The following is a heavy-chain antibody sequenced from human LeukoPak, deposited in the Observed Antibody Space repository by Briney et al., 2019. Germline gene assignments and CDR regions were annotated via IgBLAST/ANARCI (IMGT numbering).Heavy chain of an antibody. J-gene: IGHJ4*02. CDR1: GYTFSDFS. CDR2: ISGSGDKT. CDR3: AKKPTSDFWSGYPFDY. Sequence: GGSLTLSCAASGYTFSDFSVNWVRQAPGKGLEWVSVISGSGDKTHYADSVKGRFTISRDNSKNTLYLQMNSLRAEDTAVYYCAKKPTSDFWSGYPFDYWGQGTLVTVSS. D-gene: IGHD3-3*01. V-gene: IGHV3-23*01.